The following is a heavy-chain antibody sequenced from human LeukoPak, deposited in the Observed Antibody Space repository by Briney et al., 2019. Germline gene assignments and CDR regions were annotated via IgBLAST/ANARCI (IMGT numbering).Heavy chain of an antibody. D-gene: IGHD6-19*01. CDR3: ATRSSGWYGPFDY. Sequence: PSQTPSLTCAVSGGSISSGTYYWGWIRQPPGKGLEWIGSIYYSGSTYYNPSLKSRVTISVDTSKNQFSLKLSSVTAADTAVYYCATRSSGWYGPFDYWGQGTLVTVSS. CDR1: GGSISSGTYY. CDR2: IYYSGST. J-gene: IGHJ4*02. V-gene: IGHV4-39*07.